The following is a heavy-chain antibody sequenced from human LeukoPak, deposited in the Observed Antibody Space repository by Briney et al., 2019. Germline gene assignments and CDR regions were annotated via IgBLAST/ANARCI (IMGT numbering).Heavy chain of an antibody. V-gene: IGHV4-4*07. CDR1: GASISSFH. CDR2: IYSRGST. Sequence: PSETLSLTCTVSGASISSFHWTWIRQPAGKGLEWIGLIYSRGSTIYNPSLKSRVAMSVDMTKNQLSLKLSSVTAADTAMHYCARKDGDYWGQGTLVTASS. J-gene: IGHJ4*02. CDR3: ARKDGDY.